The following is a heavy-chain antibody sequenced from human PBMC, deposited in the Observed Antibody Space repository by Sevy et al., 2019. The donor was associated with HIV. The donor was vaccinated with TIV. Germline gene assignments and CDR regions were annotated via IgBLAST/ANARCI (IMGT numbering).Heavy chain of an antibody. V-gene: IGHV1-8*02. J-gene: IGHJ5*02. D-gene: IGHD3-16*01. CDR3: ARYCGGVIAH. CDR2: MNPNSGNT. Sequence: ASVKVSCKASGYTFSSFDINWVRQATGQGVEWMGWMNPNSGNTGYAQNFQGRVTITRNTSIHTAYLDLSSRRSEETGVYYCARYCGGVIAHWGQGTLVTVSS. CDR1: GYTFSSFD.